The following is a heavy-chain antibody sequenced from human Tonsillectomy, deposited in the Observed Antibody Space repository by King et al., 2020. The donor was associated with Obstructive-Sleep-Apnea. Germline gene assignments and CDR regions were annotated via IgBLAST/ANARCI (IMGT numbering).Heavy chain of an antibody. CDR2: ISYDGSNK. J-gene: IGHJ6*02. CDR1: GFTFSSYG. V-gene: IGHV3-30*18. CDR3: AKVVVGYYYYYGLDV. D-gene: IGHD2-2*01. Sequence: VQLVESGGGVVQPGRSLRLSCAASGFTFSSYGMHWVRQAPGKGLEWGAVISYDGSNKYYADSVKGRFTISRDNSKNTLYLQMNSLRAEDTAVYYCAKVVVGYYYYYGLDVWGQGTTVTVSS.